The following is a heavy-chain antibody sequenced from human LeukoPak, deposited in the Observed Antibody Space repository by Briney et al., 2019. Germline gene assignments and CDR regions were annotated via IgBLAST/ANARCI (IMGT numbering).Heavy chain of an antibody. V-gene: IGHV1-24*01. CDR1: GYTLTELS. CDR2: FDPEDGET. J-gene: IGHJ4*02. Sequence: ASVKVSCKVSGYTLTELSMHWVRQAPGKGLEWMGGFDPEDGETIYAQKFQGRVTVTEDTSTDTAYMELSSLRSEDTAVYYCATEVTGSFDYWGQGTLVTVSS. CDR3: ATEVTGSFDY. D-gene: IGHD4-11*01.